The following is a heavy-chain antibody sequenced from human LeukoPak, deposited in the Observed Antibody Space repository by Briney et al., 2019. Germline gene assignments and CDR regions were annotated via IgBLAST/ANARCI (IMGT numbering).Heavy chain of an antibody. CDR3: ARDGKFHDILTGQYYYYNGMDV. CDR1: GFTFSDYY. CDR2: ISSSSSYT. Sequence: PGGSLRLSCAASGFTFSDYYMSWIRQAPGKGLEWVSYISSSSSYTYYADSVKGRFTISRDNAKNSLYLQMNSLRAEDTAVYYCARDGKFHDILTGQYYYYNGMDVWGQGTTVPVSS. V-gene: IGHV3-11*05. D-gene: IGHD3-9*01. J-gene: IGHJ6*01.